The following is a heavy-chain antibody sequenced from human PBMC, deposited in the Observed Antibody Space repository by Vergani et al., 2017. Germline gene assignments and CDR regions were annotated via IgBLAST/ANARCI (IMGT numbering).Heavy chain of an antibody. V-gene: IGHV1-69*12. CDR1: GGTFSRYA. J-gene: IGHJ4*02. CDR3: AKHPYDEDYFDY. CDR2: IIPIFGPA. Sequence: QVQLVQSGAEVKKPGSSVKVSCKASGGTFSRYAISWVRQAPGQGLEWMGGIIPIFGPAKYAQKFQGRVTITAGESTSTAYMELSSLRSEDTAVYYCAKHPYDEDYFDYWSQGTLVTVSS. D-gene: IGHD5-12*01.